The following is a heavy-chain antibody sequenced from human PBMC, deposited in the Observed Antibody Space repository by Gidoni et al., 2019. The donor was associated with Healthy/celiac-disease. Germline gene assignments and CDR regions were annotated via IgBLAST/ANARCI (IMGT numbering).Heavy chain of an antibody. J-gene: IGHJ4*02. CDR1: GFTFSSYW. V-gene: IGHV3-7*01. D-gene: IGHD3-10*01. CDR2: IKQDGSEK. Sequence: EVQLVESGGGLVQPGGSLRLSCAASGFTFSSYWMSWVRQGPGKGLEWVANIKQDGSEKYYVDSVKGRFTISRDNAKNSLYLQMNSLRAEDTAVYYCARTESYYGSYFDYWGQGTLVTVSS. CDR3: ARTESYYGSYFDY.